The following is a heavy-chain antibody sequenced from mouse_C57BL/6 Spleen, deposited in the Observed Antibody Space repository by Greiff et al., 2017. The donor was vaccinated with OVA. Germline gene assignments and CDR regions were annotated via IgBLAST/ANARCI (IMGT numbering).Heavy chain of an antibody. V-gene: IGHV3-6*01. Sequence: EVKLMESGPGLVKPSQSLSLTCSVTGYSITSGYYWNWIRQFPGNKLEWMGYISYDGSNNYNPSLKNRISITRDTSKNQFFLKLNSVTTEDTATYYCAREDYGNYEYWGQGTTLTVSS. CDR1: GYSITSGYY. CDR3: AREDYGNYEY. CDR2: ISYDGSN. J-gene: IGHJ2*01. D-gene: IGHD2-1*01.